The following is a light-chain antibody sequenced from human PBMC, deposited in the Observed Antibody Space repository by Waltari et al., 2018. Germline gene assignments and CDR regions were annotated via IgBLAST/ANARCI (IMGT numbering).Light chain of an antibody. V-gene: IGLV2-14*01. J-gene: IGLJ3*02. CDR3: SSVTRSSTWV. Sequence: QSALTQPAPVSGSPGQSITISCTGTSSDVGGYEYVSWYQQYPGKAPKLMIYEVRNRPSGVSNRFSGSKSGNTASLTISGLQAEDEADYYCSSVTRSSTWVFGGGTTLTVL. CDR2: EVR. CDR1: SSDVGGYEY.